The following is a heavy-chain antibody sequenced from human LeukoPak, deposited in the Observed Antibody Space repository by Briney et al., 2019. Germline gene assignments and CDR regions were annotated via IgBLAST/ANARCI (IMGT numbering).Heavy chain of an antibody. CDR3: TTRLRNHFDY. CDR1: GFTFSSFT. Sequence: PGGSLRLSCATSGFTFSSFTMNWVRQAPGKGLQWPSTISDGSRDTHYAGSVKGRFTISRDDSQNIVYLQMDSLRAEDTALYYCTTRLRNHFDYWGQGTQVTVS. V-gene: IGHV3-23*01. D-gene: IGHD5-12*01. CDR2: ISDGSRDT. J-gene: IGHJ4*02.